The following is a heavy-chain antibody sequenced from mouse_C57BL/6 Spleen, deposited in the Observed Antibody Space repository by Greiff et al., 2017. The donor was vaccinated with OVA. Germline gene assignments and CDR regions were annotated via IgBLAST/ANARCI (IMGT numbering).Heavy chain of an antibody. J-gene: IGHJ3*01. CDR1: GYTFTSYG. D-gene: IGHD3-2*02. Sequence: QVQLQQSGAELARPGASVKLSCTASGYTFTSYGISWVKQRTGQGLEWIGEIYPRSGNTYYNEKFKGKATLTADKSSSTAYMELRSLTSEDSAVYFCARQGTAQATSAYWGQGTLVTVSA. CDR3: ARQGTAQATSAY. V-gene: IGHV1-81*01. CDR2: IYPRSGNT.